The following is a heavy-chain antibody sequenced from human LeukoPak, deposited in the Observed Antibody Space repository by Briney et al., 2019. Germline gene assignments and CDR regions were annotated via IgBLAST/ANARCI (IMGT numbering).Heavy chain of an antibody. Sequence: GGSLRLSCAASGFTFSSYAMSWVRQAPGKGLEWVSGIGGRGVSTYYADSVKGRFTISRDNSKNTLYLQMNSLRAEDTAVYYCAKTQNYDSSGYSCFDYWGQGTLVTVSS. D-gene: IGHD3-22*01. CDR2: IGGRGVST. V-gene: IGHV3-23*01. CDR1: GFTFSSYA. CDR3: AKTQNYDSSGYSCFDY. J-gene: IGHJ4*02.